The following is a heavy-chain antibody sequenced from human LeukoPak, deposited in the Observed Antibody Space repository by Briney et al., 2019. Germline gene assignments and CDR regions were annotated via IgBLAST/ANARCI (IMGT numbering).Heavy chain of an antibody. CDR3: ARDALLPDSSGYLHDAFDI. J-gene: IGHJ3*02. CDR1: GFTFSSYA. V-gene: IGHV3-30*01. Sequence: GGSLRLSCAASGFTFSSYAMHWLRQAPGKGLEWVAVISYDGSNKYYADSVKGRFTISRDNSKNTRYLQMNSLRAEDTAVYYCARDALLPDSSGYLHDAFDIWGQGTMVTVSS. D-gene: IGHD3-22*01. CDR2: ISYDGSNK.